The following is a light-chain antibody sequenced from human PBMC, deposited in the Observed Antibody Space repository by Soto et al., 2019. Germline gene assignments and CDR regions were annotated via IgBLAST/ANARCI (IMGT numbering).Light chain of an antibody. J-gene: IGLJ2*01. CDR2: EVS. V-gene: IGLV2-8*01. CDR3: SSYAGSNPVV. CDR1: SSDVGGYNY. Sequence: QSALTQPPSASGSPGQSVTISCTGTSSDVGGYNYVSWYQQHPGKAPKLMIYEVSKRPSGVPDRFSGSKSGNTASLTVSGLQAEDEADYYCSSYAGSNPVVFGGGTKQTVL.